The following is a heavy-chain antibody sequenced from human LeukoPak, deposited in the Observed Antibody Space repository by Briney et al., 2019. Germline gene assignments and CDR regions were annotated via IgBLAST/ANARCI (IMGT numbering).Heavy chain of an antibody. CDR1: GFTFSSYA. CDR3: ARDGDYGDYTGYFDY. Sequence: GGSLRLSCAASGFTFSSYAMHWVRQAPGKGLEWVAVIWSDGSNKYYAESVKGRFTFSRDNSKNTLFLQMNSLRAEDTAVYYCARDGDYGDYTGYFDYWGQGTLVTVSS. CDR2: IWSDGSNK. J-gene: IGHJ4*02. D-gene: IGHD4-17*01. V-gene: IGHV3-33*01.